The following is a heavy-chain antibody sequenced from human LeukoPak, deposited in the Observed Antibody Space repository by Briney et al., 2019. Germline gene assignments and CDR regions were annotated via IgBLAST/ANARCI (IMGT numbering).Heavy chain of an antibody. CDR1: GGTFSSYA. J-gene: IGHJ6*02. CDR2: IIPIFGTA. D-gene: IGHD3-22*01. Sequence: SVKVSCKASGGTFSSYAISWVRQAPGQGLEWMGGIIPIFGTANYAQKFQGRVTITADESTSTAYMELSSLRSEDTDVYYCASASSGSTSIYYYYYGMDVWGQGTTVTVSS. CDR3: ASASSGSTSIYYYYYGMDV. V-gene: IGHV1-69*13.